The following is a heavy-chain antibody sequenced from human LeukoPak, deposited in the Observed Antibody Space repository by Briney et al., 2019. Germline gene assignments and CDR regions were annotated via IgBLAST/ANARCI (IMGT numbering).Heavy chain of an antibody. CDR2: ISYDGSNK. Sequence: GGSLRLSCAASGFTFSSYGMHWVRQAPGKGLEWVAVISYDGSNKYYTDSVKGRFTISRDNSKNTLSLQMNSLRAEDTAVYYCARDARIAAAGNPFDIWGQGTMVTVSS. D-gene: IGHD6-13*01. CDR3: ARDARIAAAGNPFDI. V-gene: IGHV3-30*03. J-gene: IGHJ3*02. CDR1: GFTFSSYG.